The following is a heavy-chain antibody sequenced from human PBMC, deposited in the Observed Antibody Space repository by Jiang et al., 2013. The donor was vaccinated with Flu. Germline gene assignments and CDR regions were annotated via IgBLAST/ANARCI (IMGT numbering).Heavy chain of an antibody. CDR3: ARRSITGTGNFDY. V-gene: IGHV5-51*01. CDR1: SFTSYW. J-gene: IGHJ4*02. D-gene: IGHD1-7*01. Sequence: SFTSYWIGWVRQMPGKGLEWMGIIYPGDSDTRYSPSFQGQVTISADKSISTAYLQWSSLKASDTAMYYCARRSITGTGNFDYWGQGTLVTVSS. CDR2: IYPGDSDT.